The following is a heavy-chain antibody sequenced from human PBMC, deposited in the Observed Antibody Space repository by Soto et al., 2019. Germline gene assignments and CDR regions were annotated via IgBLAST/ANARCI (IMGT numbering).Heavy chain of an antibody. CDR3: ARAILDYYDSSGYPPYYYYYGMDV. V-gene: IGHV4-59*01. CDR1: GGSISSYY. J-gene: IGHJ6*02. D-gene: IGHD3-22*01. CDR2: IYYSGST. Sequence: SETLSLTCTVSGGSISSYYWSWIRQPPGKGLEWIGYIYYSGSTNYNPSLKSRVTISVDRSKNQFSLKLSSVTAADTAVYYCARAILDYYDSSGYPPYYYYYGMDVWGQGTTVTVSS.